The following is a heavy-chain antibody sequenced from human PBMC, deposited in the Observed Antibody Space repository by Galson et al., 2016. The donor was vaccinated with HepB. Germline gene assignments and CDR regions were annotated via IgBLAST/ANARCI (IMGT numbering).Heavy chain of an antibody. CDR3: ARRGWNDVLKAFDI. CDR2: IYPDDADA. D-gene: IGHD1-1*01. CDR1: GYSFTSYW. V-gene: IGHV5-51*01. Sequence: QSGAEVKKPGESLQISCKGSGYSFTSYWIGWVRQMPGKGLEWVGMIYPDDADARLSPSFEGQVTISADKSNSPAYLQWSSLRASATAIYSCARRGWNDVLKAFDIWGQGTLVTVSS. J-gene: IGHJ3*02.